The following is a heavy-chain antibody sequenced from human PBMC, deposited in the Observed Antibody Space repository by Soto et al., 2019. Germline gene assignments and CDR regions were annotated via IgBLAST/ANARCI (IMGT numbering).Heavy chain of an antibody. Sequence: PGGSLRLSCAASGFTFSSYAMHWVRQAPGKGLEWVAVISYDGSNKYYADSVKGRFTISRDNSKNTLYLQMNSLRAEDTAVYYCARGGGADWRDAVDIWGQGTMLTVSS. D-gene: IGHD2-21*02. V-gene: IGHV3-30-3*01. CDR3: ARGGGADWRDAVDI. J-gene: IGHJ3*02. CDR1: GFTFSSYA. CDR2: ISYDGSNK.